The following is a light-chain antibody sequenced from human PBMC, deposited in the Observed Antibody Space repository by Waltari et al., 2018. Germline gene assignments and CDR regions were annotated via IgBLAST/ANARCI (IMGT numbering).Light chain of an antibody. Sequence: QSALTQPRSVSGSPGQSVTISCTGTSNDVGGYNYVSWYQQYPGKAPKLMIYDVNKRPPGVPDRFAGSKSDNTASLTISGLQAEDEADYYCCSFAGYSIFWVFGGGTTLTVL. CDR2: DVN. CDR1: SNDVGGYNY. J-gene: IGLJ3*02. V-gene: IGLV2-11*01. CDR3: CSFAGYSIFWV.